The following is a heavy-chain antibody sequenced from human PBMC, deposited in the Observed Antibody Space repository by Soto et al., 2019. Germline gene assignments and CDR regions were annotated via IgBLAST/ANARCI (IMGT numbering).Heavy chain of an antibody. CDR1: GFTFSNYA. CDR3: AKRMDFGSSWYYFDY. Sequence: EVQLLESGGGLVQPGGSLRLSCAASGFTFSNYAMTWVRQAPGKGLEWVSLIGGSGSNTFYTDSVKGRFTISRDNSKNTLYLQMNSLGAEDTAVYFCAKRMDFGSSWYYFDYWGQGTLVTVSS. D-gene: IGHD6-13*01. CDR2: IGGSGSNT. J-gene: IGHJ4*02. V-gene: IGHV3-23*01.